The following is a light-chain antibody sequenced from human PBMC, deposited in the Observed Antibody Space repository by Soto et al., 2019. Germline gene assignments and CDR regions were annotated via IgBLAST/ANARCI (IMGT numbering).Light chain of an antibody. J-gene: IGKJ5*01. CDR1: QDITTS. CDR3: QQSYSTPQAT. CDR2: AAS. V-gene: IGKV1-12*01. Sequence: DIQMTQSPSSVSASVGDRVTITCRASQDITTSLAWYQQRPGKAPNLLIYAASTLQNGVPARFSGGGSGTDFTLTISSLQPEDFATYYCQQSYSTPQATFGQGTRLEIK.